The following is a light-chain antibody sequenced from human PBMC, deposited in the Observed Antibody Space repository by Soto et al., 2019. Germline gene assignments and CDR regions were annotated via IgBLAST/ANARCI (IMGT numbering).Light chain of an antibody. Sequence: DIQMTQSPSTLSASVGDRVTITCRASQTLSSRLAWYQQKPGKAPKLLIYKASILESGVPSRFSGSGSGTAFTLTISSLQPDDFATYYCHQYNGFSYTFGQGTKLEIK. J-gene: IGKJ2*01. CDR1: QTLSSR. V-gene: IGKV1-5*03. CDR3: HQYNGFSYT. CDR2: KAS.